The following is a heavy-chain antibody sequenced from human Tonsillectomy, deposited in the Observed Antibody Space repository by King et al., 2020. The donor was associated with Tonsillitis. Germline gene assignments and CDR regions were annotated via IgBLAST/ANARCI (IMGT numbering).Heavy chain of an antibody. CDR1: GFTVSSNY. D-gene: IGHD2-21*02. CDR2: IYAGGST. Sequence: VQLVESGGGLIQPGGSLRLSCAASGFTVSSNYMSWVRQAPGKGLEWVSIIYAGGSTYYADSVKGRFTISRDNSETTVYLQMNNLRAEDPAMYYCAKEAYCGGDCYSPHWGQGTLVTVSS. J-gene: IGHJ4*02. V-gene: IGHV3-53*01. CDR3: AKEAYCGGDCYSPH.